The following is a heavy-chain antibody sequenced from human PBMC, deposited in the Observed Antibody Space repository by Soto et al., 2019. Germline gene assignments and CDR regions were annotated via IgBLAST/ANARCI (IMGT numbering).Heavy chain of an antibody. CDR1: GGSFSNYY. Sequence: PSETLSLTCAIYGGSFSNYYWSWIRQPPGKGLEWIGEINHSGSTNYNPSLKSRVTISVDTSKNQFSLKLSSVTAADTAVYYCARNQATTRWFDPWGQGTLVTVSS. CDR3: ARNQATTRWFDP. D-gene: IGHD1-26*01. CDR2: INHSGST. V-gene: IGHV4-34*01. J-gene: IGHJ5*02.